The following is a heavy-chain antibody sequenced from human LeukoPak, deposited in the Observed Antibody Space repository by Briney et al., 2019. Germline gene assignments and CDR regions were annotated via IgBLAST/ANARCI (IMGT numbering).Heavy chain of an antibody. CDR2: INHSGST. CDR1: GGSFSGYY. D-gene: IGHD3-22*01. CDR3: ARAAYYYDSSGYNYYYMDV. J-gene: IGHJ6*03. Sequence: SETLSLTCAVYGGSFSGYYWSWIRQPPGKGLEWIGEINHSGSTNYNPSLKSRVTISVDTFKNQFSLKLSPVTAADTAVYYCARAAYYYDSSGYNYYYMDVWGKGTTVTVSS. V-gene: IGHV4-34*01.